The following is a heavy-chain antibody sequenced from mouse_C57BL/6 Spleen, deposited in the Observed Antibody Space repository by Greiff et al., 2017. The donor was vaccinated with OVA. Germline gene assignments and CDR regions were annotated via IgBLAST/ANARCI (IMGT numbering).Heavy chain of an antibody. CDR1: GYTFTSYW. CDR3: ARLGDSNYAMDY. Sequence: QVQLQQPGAELVKPGASVKLSCKASGYTFTSYWMQWVKQRPGQGLEWIGEIDPSDSYTNYNQKFKGKATLTVDTSSSTVYMQLSSLTSEDSAVYYCARLGDSNYAMDYWGQGTSVTVSS. J-gene: IGHJ4*01. V-gene: IGHV1-50*01. CDR2: IDPSDSYT.